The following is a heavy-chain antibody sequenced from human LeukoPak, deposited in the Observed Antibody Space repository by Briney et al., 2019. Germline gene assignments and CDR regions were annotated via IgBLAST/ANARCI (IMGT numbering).Heavy chain of an antibody. CDR2: IIPILGIA. CDR1: GGTFSSYA. Sequence: GASVKVSCKASGGTFSSYAISWVRQAPGQGLEWMGRIIPILGIANYAQKFQGRVTMTRNTSISTAYMELSSLRSEDTAVYYCARGIVDCSSTSCYRWFDPWGQGALVTVSS. V-gene: IGHV1-69*04. CDR3: ARGIVDCSSTSCYRWFDP. D-gene: IGHD2-2*01. J-gene: IGHJ5*02.